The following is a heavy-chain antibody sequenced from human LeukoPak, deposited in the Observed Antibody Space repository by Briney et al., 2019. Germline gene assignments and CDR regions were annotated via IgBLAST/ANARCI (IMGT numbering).Heavy chain of an antibody. J-gene: IGHJ4*02. V-gene: IGHV3-9*01. CDR2: ISWNSASV. Sequence: GGSLRLSCAASGFTFDDYGMHWVRQAPGKGLEWVSSISWNSASVGYVDSVKGRFTISRDNAKNSLYLQMNSLRAEDTAFYYCAKDYGYSSSWYDYWGQGNLVTVSS. CDR1: GFTFDDYG. D-gene: IGHD6-13*01. CDR3: AKDYGYSSSWYDY.